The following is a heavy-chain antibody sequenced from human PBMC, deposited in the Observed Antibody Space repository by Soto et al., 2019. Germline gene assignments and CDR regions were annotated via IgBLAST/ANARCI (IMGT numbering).Heavy chain of an antibody. J-gene: IGHJ6*02. CDR3: ARDSGSSWYLLSYYYYYGMDV. V-gene: IGHV1-46*01. D-gene: IGHD6-13*01. CDR1: GYTFTSYY. Sequence: ASVKVSCKASGYTFTSYYMHWVRQAPGQGLEWMGIINPSGGSTSYAQKFQGRVTMTRDTSTSTVYMELSSLRSEDTAVYYCARDSGSSWYLLSYYYYYGMDVWGQGTTVTVSS. CDR2: INPSGGST.